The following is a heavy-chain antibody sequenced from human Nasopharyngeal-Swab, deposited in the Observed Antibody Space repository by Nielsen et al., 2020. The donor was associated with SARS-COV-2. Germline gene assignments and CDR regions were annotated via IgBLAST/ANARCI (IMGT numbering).Heavy chain of an antibody. CDR2: IYYSGST. J-gene: IGHJ4*02. V-gene: IGHV4-61*01. D-gene: IGHD3-3*01. Sequence: SETLSLTCTVSGGSVSSGSYYWSWIRQPPGKGLEWLGYIYYSGSTNYNPSLKSRVTISVDTSKNQFSLKLSSVTAADTAVYYCARAGAEMIFGVVITFDYWGQGTLVTVSS. CDR1: GGSVSSGSYY. CDR3: ARAGAEMIFGVVITFDY.